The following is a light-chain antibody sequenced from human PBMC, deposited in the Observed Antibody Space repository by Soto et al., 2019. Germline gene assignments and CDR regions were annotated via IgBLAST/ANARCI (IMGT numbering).Light chain of an antibody. CDR3: QQRSNWPPT. CDR2: DAS. CDR1: QNFGTH. V-gene: IGKV3-11*01. J-gene: IGKJ1*01. Sequence: EIVLTQSPVTLSLSPGERATLSCRASQNFGTHLAWLQQKAGQAPSLLIYDASSRATDIPARCSGSGAGTDFTLTIGSLDPEDFAVYYCQQRSNWPPTFGQGTKVDIK.